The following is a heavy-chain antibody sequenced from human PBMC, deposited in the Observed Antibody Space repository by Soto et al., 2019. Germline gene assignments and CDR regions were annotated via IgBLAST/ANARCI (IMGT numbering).Heavy chain of an antibody. D-gene: IGHD3-10*01. CDR1: GGSISSYY. CDR2: IYYSGST. Sequence: SETLSLTCTVSGGSISSYYWSWIRHPPGKGLEWIGDIYYSGSTNYNPSLKSRVTISVDTAKNQFSLKLSSVTAADAAVYYGARGGFGELLFYWCDPWGQGTLVTVSS. CDR3: ARGGFGELLFYWCDP. V-gene: IGHV4-59*01. J-gene: IGHJ5*02.